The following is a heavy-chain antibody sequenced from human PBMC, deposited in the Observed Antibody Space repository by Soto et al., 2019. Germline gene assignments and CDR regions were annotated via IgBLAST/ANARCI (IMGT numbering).Heavy chain of an antibody. CDR3: ARGDRGAFDD. D-gene: IGHD3-10*01. Sequence: EVQLVESGGDLVQPGGSLRLSCAASGFTFSYYWMHWVRQPPGKGLVWVSRIHSDGSATTYADSVKGRFTISRDNAKNRLYLQMNSLTADDTAVYYCARGDRGAFDDWGQGTLVTVSS. CDR1: GFTFSYYW. J-gene: IGHJ4*02. CDR2: IHSDGSAT. V-gene: IGHV3-74*01.